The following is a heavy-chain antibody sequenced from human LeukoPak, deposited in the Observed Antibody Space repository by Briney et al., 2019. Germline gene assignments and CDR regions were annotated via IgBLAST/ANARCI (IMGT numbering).Heavy chain of an antibody. V-gene: IGHV1-18*01. CDR3: ARGRLSVVVDAFDI. J-gene: IGHJ3*02. Sequence: GASVKVSRKASGYTFTSYGINWVRQAPGQGLEWMGWISAYNGNTNYAQKLQGRVTMTTDTSTSTAYMELRSLRSDDTAVYYCARGRLSVVVDAFDIWGQGTLVTVSS. CDR1: GYTFTSYG. CDR2: ISAYNGNT. D-gene: IGHD2-15*01.